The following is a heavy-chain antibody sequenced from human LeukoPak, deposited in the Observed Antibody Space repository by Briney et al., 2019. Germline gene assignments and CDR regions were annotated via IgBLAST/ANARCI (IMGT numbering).Heavy chain of an antibody. CDR3: ARDEIVSGVFDI. CDR1: GFAFSSYE. V-gene: IGHV3-48*03. Sequence: PGGSLRLSCAASGFAFSSYEMNWVRQAPGKGLEWVSYISSSGSTIYDADSVKGRFTISRDNAKNSLYLQMNSLRAEDTAIYYCARDEIVSGVFDIWGRGTMVTVSS. J-gene: IGHJ3*02. CDR2: ISSSGSTI. D-gene: IGHD5/OR15-5a*01.